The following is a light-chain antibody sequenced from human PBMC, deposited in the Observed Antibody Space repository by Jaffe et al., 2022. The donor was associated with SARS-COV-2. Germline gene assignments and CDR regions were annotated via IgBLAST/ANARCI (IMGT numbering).Light chain of an antibody. J-gene: IGKJ4*01. V-gene: IGKV1-39*01. CDR3: QQSYNTPHT. CDR2: AAS. CDR1: QSISNY. Sequence: DIQMTQSPSSLSASVGDRVTITCRASQSISNYLNWYQQKPGRAPKLLIYAASNLESGVPLRFTGSESGTGFTLTISDLQPEDFATYYCQQSYNTPHTFGGGTRVDLK.